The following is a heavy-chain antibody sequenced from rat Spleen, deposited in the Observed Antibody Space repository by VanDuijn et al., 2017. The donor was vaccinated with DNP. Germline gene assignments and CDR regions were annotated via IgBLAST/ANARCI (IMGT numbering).Heavy chain of an antibody. CDR3: ASSYSSYIFDY. CDR2: ISYDGSST. CDR1: GFTFSNYG. D-gene: IGHD1-2*01. J-gene: IGHJ2*01. Sequence: EVQLVESGGGLVRPGRSLKLSCAASGFTFSNYGMHWIRQAPTKGLEWVATISYDGSSTNYRDSVKGRFTISRDNAKSTHYLQMDSLRSEDTATYYCASSYSSYIFDYWGQGVMVTVSS. V-gene: IGHV5-19*01.